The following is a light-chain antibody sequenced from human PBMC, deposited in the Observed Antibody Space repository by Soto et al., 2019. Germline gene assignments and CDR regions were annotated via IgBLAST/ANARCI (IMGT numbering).Light chain of an antibody. CDR2: DVS. CDR3: SSYTSSSPYV. CDR1: SSDVGGYDY. Sequence: QSALTQPASVSGSPGQSITISCTGTSSDVGGYDYVSWYQHHPGKAPKLMIYDVSNRPSGVSNRFSGSKSGNTASLTISGLQAEDEADYYCSSYTSSSPYVFGTGTKLTVL. J-gene: IGLJ1*01. V-gene: IGLV2-14*03.